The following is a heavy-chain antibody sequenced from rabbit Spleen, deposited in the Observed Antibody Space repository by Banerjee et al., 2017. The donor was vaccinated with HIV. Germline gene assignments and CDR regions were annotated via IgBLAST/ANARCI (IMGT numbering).Heavy chain of an antibody. CDR2: IYTGSNGIT. Sequence: QSLEESGGGLVKPGASLTLTCKASGFSFNSGYDMCWVRQAPGKGLEWIGTIYTGSNGITWYASWAKGRFTISKTSSTTVTLQLNSLTAADTATYFCARGGGLWGPGTLVT. CDR3: ARGGGL. CDR1: GFSFNSGYD. J-gene: IGHJ4*01. V-gene: IGHV1S40*01.